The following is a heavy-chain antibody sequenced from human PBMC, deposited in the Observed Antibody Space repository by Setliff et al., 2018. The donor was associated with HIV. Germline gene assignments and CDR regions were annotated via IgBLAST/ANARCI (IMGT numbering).Heavy chain of an antibody. CDR2: IIPIFGTA. CDR3: ARDGCSSTSCYGVYYYYGMDV. D-gene: IGHD2-2*01. J-gene: IGHJ6*02. CDR1: GGTFSSYA. V-gene: IGHV1-69*13. Sequence: ASVKVSCKASGGTFSSYAISWVRQAPGQGLEWMGGIIPIFGTANYAQKFRGRVTITADESTSTAYMELSSLRSEDTAVYYCARDGCSSTSCYGVYYYYGMDVWGQGTTVTVSS.